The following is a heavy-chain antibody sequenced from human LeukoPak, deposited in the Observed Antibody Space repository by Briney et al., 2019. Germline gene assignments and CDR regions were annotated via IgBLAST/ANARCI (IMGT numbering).Heavy chain of an antibody. V-gene: IGHV3-30*18. D-gene: IGHD3-10*01. CDR2: ISYDGSNK. CDR1: GFTFSSYG. J-gene: IGHJ5*02. Sequence: PGGSLRLSCAASGFTFSSYGMHWVRQAPGKGLEWVAVISYDGSNKYYADSVKGRFTISRDNSKNTLYLQMNSLRAEDTAVYYCAKATDYGSGSYYIYNWFDPWGQGTLVTVSS. CDR3: AKATDYGSGSYYIYNWFDP.